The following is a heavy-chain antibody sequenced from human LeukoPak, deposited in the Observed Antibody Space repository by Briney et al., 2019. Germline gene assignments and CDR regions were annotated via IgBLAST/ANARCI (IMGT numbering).Heavy chain of an antibody. CDR2: ISGSGGAT. Sequence: GGSLRLSCEVSGFNFNDYSMHWVRRAPGKGLEWVSSISGSGGATYYADSVKGRFTISRDNSENTLYLQINSLRAEDTAVFYCAKNYGSGTYYNYFDSWGQGTLVTVSS. J-gene: IGHJ4*02. D-gene: IGHD3-10*01. CDR3: AKNYGSGTYYNYFDS. V-gene: IGHV3-23*01. CDR1: GFNFNDYS.